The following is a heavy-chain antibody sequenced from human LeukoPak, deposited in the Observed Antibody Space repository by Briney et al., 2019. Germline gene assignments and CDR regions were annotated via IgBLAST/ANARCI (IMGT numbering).Heavy chain of an antibody. CDR3: ARVHIVVVVAATSPPDY. D-gene: IGHD2-15*01. J-gene: IGHJ4*02. Sequence: GASVKVSCKASGYTFTSYGISWVRQAPGQGLEWMGWISAYNGNTNYAQKLQGRVTMTTDTSTSTAHMELRSLRSDDTAVYYCARVHIVVVVAATSPPDYWGQGTLVTVSS. V-gene: IGHV1-18*01. CDR2: ISAYNGNT. CDR1: GYTFTSYG.